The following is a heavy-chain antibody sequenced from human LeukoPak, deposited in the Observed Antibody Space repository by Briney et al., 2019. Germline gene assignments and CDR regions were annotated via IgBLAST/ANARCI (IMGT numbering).Heavy chain of an antibody. CDR1: VGSFSGYY. CDR3: ARHLTVTPFYYYYYMDV. CDR2: INHSGTI. J-gene: IGHJ6*03. V-gene: IGHV4-34*01. D-gene: IGHD4-17*01. Sequence: SETLSLTCAVYVGSFSGYYWSWVRQPPGKGLEWIGEINHSGTININPSLKSRVTISVETSKNQFSLKLSSVTAADTAVYYCARHLTVTPFYYYYYMDVWSAGTTVTISS.